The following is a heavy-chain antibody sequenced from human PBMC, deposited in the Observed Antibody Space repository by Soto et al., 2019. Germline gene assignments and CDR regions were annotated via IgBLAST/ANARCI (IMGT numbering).Heavy chain of an antibody. J-gene: IGHJ4*02. D-gene: IGHD2-15*01. CDR2: ISYDGSDR. Sequence: GGSLRLSCEGPGFTFSDYGFHWVRQAPGKGLEWVAMISYDGSDRYYRDSVQGRFTISRDDSKNTVFLQMNSLRTEDTAMYYCARSTDCNGGSCYPQYWGPGTLVTVSS. CDR1: GFTFSDYG. V-gene: IGHV3-30*03. CDR3: ARSTDCNGGSCYPQY.